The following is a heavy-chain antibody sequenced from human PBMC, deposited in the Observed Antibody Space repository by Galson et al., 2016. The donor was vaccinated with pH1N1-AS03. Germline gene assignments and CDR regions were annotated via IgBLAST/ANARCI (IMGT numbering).Heavy chain of an antibody. CDR1: GFTFSDYY. D-gene: IGHD6-13*01. CDR2: FCHSGST. V-gene: IGHV4-34*01. CDR3: ARAATNIAAADY. J-gene: IGHJ4*02. Sequence: LRLSCAASGFTFSDYYMSWIRQPPGKGLEWIGTFCHSGSTTYNGSLKSRVTISVDTSKNHFSLKLTSMTAADTAVYYCARAATNIAAADYWGQGTLVTVSS.